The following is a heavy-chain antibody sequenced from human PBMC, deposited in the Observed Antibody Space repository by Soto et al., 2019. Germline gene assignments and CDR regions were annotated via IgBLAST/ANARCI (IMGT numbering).Heavy chain of an antibody. Sequence: EVPLLESGGGLVQPGGSLRLSCAASGFTFSSYAMSWVRQAPGKGLEWVSAISGSGGSTYSADSVKGRVTISRDHSKDTLYLQMNSLRAADTAVYYCAKERCSGGSCNQRYYYGMDVWGHGSTVTVSS. CDR3: AKERCSGGSCNQRYYYGMDV. D-gene: IGHD2-15*01. CDR2: ISGSGGST. V-gene: IGHV3-23*01. J-gene: IGHJ6*02. CDR1: GFTFSSYA.